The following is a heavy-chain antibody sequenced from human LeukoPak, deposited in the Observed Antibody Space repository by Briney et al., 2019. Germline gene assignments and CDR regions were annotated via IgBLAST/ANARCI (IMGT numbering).Heavy chain of an antibody. Sequence: SETLSLTCTVSGGSISSYYWGWIRQPAGKGLEWIGRIYTSGSTNYNPSLKSRVTMSVDTSKNQFSLKLSSVTAADTAVYYCARGEYSSTTGFDPWGQGTLVTVSS. CDR2: IYTSGST. CDR1: GGSISSYY. J-gene: IGHJ5*02. V-gene: IGHV4-4*07. D-gene: IGHD6-13*01. CDR3: ARGEYSSTTGFDP.